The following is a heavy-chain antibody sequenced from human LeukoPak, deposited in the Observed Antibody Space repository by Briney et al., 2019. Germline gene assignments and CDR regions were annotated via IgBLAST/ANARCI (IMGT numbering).Heavy chain of an antibody. V-gene: IGHV1-2*02. J-gene: IGHJ3*02. CDR2: INPNSGAT. CDR3: ARYCSSTSCYFDPYAFDI. D-gene: IGHD2-2*01. CDR1: GYTFTGYY. Sequence: ASVKVSCKASGYTFTGYYIHWVRRAPGQGLEWMGWINPNSGATKYAQKFQGRVTMTRDTSISTAYMELSSLRSDDTAVYYCARYCSSTSCYFDPYAFDIWGQGTMVTVSS.